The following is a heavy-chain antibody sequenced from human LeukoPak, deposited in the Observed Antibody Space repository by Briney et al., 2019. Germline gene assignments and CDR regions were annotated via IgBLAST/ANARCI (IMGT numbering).Heavy chain of an antibody. D-gene: IGHD2-15*01. CDR1: GGSISSYY. V-gene: IGHV4-4*07. CDR3: ARSSATGGSKNLEYFQN. Sequence: PSETLSLTCTVSGGSISSYYWNWIRQPAGKGLEWIGRIYTSGSTSYNPSLKSRVTISLDTSKNQLSLKLSSVTAADTAVYHCARSSATGGSKNLEYFQNWGQGTLVTVSS. CDR2: IYTSGST. J-gene: IGHJ1*01.